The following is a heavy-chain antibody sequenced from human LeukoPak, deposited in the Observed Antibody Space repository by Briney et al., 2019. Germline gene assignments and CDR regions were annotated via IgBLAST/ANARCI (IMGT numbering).Heavy chain of an antibody. Sequence: GGSLRLSCAASGFTFSTYAMHWVRQAPGKGLEWLAVISYDGSDKYYADSVKGRFTISRDNSKNTLYLQMNSLRAEDTAVYYCAKVDYGDLYYFDYWGQGTLVTVSS. CDR3: AKVDYGDLYYFDY. CDR2: ISYDGSDK. J-gene: IGHJ4*02. V-gene: IGHV3-30*04. CDR1: GFTFSTYA. D-gene: IGHD4-17*01.